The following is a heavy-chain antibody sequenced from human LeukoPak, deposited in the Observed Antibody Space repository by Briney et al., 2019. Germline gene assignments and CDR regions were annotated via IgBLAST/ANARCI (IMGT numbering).Heavy chain of an antibody. CDR3: ARVRRPLYSISGGQDAFDI. CDR2: INPNSGGT. CDR1: GYTFTGYY. Sequence: ASVKVSCKASGYTFTGYYMHWVRQAPGQGLEWMGWINPNSGGTNYAQKFQGRVTMTRDTSISTAYMELSRLRSDDTAVYYCARVRRPLYSISGGQDAFDIWGQGTMVTVSS. D-gene: IGHD6-6*01. V-gene: IGHV1-2*02. J-gene: IGHJ3*02.